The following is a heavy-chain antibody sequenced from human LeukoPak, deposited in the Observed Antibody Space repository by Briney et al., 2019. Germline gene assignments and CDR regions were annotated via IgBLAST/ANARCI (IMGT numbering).Heavy chain of an antibody. CDR1: GFTFSSYS. CDR2: ISSSSSYI. CDR3: ARGHQGDLYGMDV. Sequence: GGSLRLSCAASGFTFSSYSMNWVRQAPGKGLEWVSSISSSSSYIFYADSVKGRFTISRDNAKNSLYLQMNSLGAGDTAVYYCARGHQGDLYGMDVWGQGTMVTVSS. J-gene: IGHJ6*02. V-gene: IGHV3-21*01.